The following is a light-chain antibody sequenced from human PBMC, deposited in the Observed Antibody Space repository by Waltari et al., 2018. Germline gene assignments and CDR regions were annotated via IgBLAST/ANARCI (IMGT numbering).Light chain of an antibody. V-gene: IGLV3-21*04. J-gene: IGLJ2*01. CDR1: KIRAKS. CDR3: QVWDTSADHLVV. Sequence: SYVLTQPPSVSVAPGKTASITCGGNKIRAKSVNRYQQKPGQAPILLIYFESDRPSGIPDRFSGSNSGHTATLTISRVEAGDEAAYYCQVWDTSADHLVVFGGGTNLTVV. CDR2: FES.